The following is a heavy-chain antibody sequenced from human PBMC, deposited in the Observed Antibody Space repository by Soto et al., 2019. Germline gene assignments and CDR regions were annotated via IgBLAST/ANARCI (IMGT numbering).Heavy chain of an antibody. D-gene: IGHD2-15*01. CDR1: GFTFSSYA. J-gene: IGHJ6*02. V-gene: IGHV3-30*04. CDR2: ISYDGRNK. Sequence: QVQLVESGGGVVQPGRSLRLSCAASGFTFSSYAMYWVRQAPGKGLEWVAVISYDGRNKYYADSVKGRFTISRDNSKNTLYLEMNSLRVEDTAVYHCVRDTAYCSGGTCYSSHDMDVWGQGTTVTVSS. CDR3: VRDTAYCSGGTCYSSHDMDV.